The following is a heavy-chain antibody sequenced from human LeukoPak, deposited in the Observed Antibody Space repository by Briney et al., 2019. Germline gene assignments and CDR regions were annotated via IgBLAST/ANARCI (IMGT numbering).Heavy chain of an antibody. CDR1: GYTFTIYD. V-gene: IGHV1-24*01. CDR2: FDPEDGET. D-gene: IGHD2-2*02. Sequence: ASVKVSCKASGYTFTIYDMSWVRQAPGKGLEWMGGFDPEDGETIYAQKFQGRVTMTEDTSTDTAYMELSSLRSEDTAVYYCATALYNWFDPWGQGTLVTVSS. J-gene: IGHJ5*02. CDR3: ATALYNWFDP.